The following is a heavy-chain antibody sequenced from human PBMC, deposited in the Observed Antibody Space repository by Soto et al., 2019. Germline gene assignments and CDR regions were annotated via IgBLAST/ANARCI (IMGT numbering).Heavy chain of an antibody. CDR3: AKPLFPTKYGDWYFDL. Sequence: GGSLRLSCAASGFTFSSYAMSWVRQAPGKGLEWVSAISGSGGSTYYADSVKGRFTISRDNSKNTLYLQMNSLRAEDTAVYYCAKPLFPTKYGDWYFDLWGRGTLVTVSS. CDR1: GFTFSSYA. D-gene: IGHD4-17*01. J-gene: IGHJ2*01. CDR2: ISGSGGST. V-gene: IGHV3-23*01.